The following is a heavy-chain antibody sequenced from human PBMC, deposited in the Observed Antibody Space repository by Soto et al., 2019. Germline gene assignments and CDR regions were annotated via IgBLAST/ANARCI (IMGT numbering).Heavy chain of an antibody. V-gene: IGHV3-33*01. Sequence: QVQLVESGGGVVQPGRSLRLSCAASGFTFSSYGMHWVRQAPGKGLEWVAVIWYDGSNKYYADSVKGRFTISRDNSKNTLYLQMNSLRAEDTAMYYCARDHDSSALDPWGQGTLVTVSS. CDR1: GFTFSSYG. D-gene: IGHD3-22*01. CDR3: ARDHDSSALDP. J-gene: IGHJ5*02. CDR2: IWYDGSNK.